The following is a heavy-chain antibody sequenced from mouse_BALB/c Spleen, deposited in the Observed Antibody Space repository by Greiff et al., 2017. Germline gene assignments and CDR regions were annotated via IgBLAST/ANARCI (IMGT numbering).Heavy chain of an antibody. Sequence: VQLKESGAELVKPGASVKLSCTASGFNIKDTYMHWVKQRPEQGLEWIGRIDPENGNTKYDPKFQGKATITADTSSNTAYLQLSSLTSEDTAVYYCARGGYENPFAYWGQGTLVTVSA. CDR2: IDPENGNT. J-gene: IGHJ3*01. D-gene: IGHD2-14*01. V-gene: IGHV14-3*02. CDR3: ARGGYENPFAY. CDR1: GFNIKDTY.